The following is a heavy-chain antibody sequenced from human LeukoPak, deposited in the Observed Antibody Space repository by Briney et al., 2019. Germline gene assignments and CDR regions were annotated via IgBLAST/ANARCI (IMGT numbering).Heavy chain of an antibody. J-gene: IGHJ6*02. CDR1: GFTFSSYG. CDR2: IWYDGSNK. V-gene: IGHV3-33*01. CDR3: ARDCSSTSCYDDYYYGMDV. Sequence: PGGSLRLSCAASGFTFSSYGMHWVRQAPGKGLEWVAVIWYDGSNKYYADSVKGRFTISRDNSKNTLYLQMNSLRAEDTAVYYCARDCSSTSCYDDYYYGMDVWGQGTTVTVSS. D-gene: IGHD2-2*01.